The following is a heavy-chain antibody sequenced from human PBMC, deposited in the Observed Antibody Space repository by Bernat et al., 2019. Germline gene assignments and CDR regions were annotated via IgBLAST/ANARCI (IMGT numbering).Heavy chain of an antibody. CDR3: ASFDDPDCTNGVCSDY. J-gene: IGHJ4*02. CDR1: GGTFSSYA. V-gene: IGHV1-69*01. CDR2: IIPIFGTA. Sequence: QVHLVQSGAGWRKPGASVKVSCRASGGTFSSYAITWVRRAPGQGLEWMGGIIPIFGTANYAQKFQGRVTITADESTSTAYMELSSLRSEDTAVYYCASFDDPDCTNGVCSDYWGQGTLVTVSS. D-gene: IGHD2-8*01.